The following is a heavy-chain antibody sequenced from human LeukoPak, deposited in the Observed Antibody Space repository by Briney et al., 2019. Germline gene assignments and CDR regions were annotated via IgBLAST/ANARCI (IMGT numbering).Heavy chain of an antibody. J-gene: IGHJ4*02. V-gene: IGHV3-30-3*01. Sequence: GGSLRLSCAASGFTFSSYAMHWVRQAPGKGLEWVAVISYDGSNKYYADSVKGRFTISRDNSKNTLYLQMNSLRGEDTAVYYCARALLQSHTFDYWGQGTLVTVSS. CDR1: GFTFSSYA. CDR3: ARALLQSHTFDY. CDR2: ISYDGSNK. D-gene: IGHD4-11*01.